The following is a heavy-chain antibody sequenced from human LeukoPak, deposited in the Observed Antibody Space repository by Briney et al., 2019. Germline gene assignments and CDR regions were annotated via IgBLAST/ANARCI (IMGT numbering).Heavy chain of an antibody. V-gene: IGHV1-46*01. Sequence: GASVKVSCRASGYTFTSYYMHWVRQAPGQGLEWMGIINPSGGSTSYAQKFQGRVTMTRDTSTSTVYMELSSLTSEDTAVYYCARDGSSRHTALHNWVGPWGPGTLVTVTS. CDR2: INPSGGST. CDR3: ARDGSSRHTALHNWVGP. D-gene: IGHD1-26*01. CDR1: GYTFTSYY. J-gene: IGHJ5*02.